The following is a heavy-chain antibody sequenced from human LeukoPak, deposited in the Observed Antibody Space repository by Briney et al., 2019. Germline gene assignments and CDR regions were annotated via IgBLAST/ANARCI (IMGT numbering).Heavy chain of an antibody. Sequence: PSETLSLTCAVYGGSFSGYYWSWIRQPPGKGLEWIGEITHSGSTNYNPSLKSRVTISVDTSKKQFSLKLSSVTAADTAVYYCARGPSAGARGYYYYYYYMDVWGKGTTVTVSS. CDR2: ITHSGST. CDR1: GGSFSGYY. D-gene: IGHD6-13*01. J-gene: IGHJ6*03. V-gene: IGHV4-34*01. CDR3: ARGPSAGARGYYYYYYYMDV.